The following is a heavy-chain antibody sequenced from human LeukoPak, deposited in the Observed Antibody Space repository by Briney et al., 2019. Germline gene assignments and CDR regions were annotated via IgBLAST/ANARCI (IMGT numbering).Heavy chain of an antibody. CDR3: ARAGVATSLDY. CDR2: IYYSGST. J-gene: IGHJ4*02. D-gene: IGHD5-12*01. V-gene: IGHV4-31*03. Sequence: KTSETLSLTCTVSGGSISSGGYYWSWIRQHPGKGLEWIGYIYYSGSTYYNPSLKSRVTISVDTSKNQFSLKLSSVTAADTAVYYCARAGVATSLDYWGQGTLVTVSS. CDR1: GGSISSGGYY.